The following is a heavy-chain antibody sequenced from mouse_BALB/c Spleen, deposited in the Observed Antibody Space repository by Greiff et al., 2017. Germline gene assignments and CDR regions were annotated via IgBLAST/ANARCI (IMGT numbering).Heavy chain of an antibody. Sequence: DVKLVESGGGLVQPGGSLKLSCAASGFTFSSYGMSWVRQTPDKRLELVATINSNGGSTYYPDSVKGRFTISRDNAKNTLYLQMSSLKSEDTAMYYCARVITGTYAMDYWGQGTSVTVSS. CDR3: ARVITGTYAMDY. V-gene: IGHV5-6-3*01. J-gene: IGHJ4*01. D-gene: IGHD4-1*01. CDR1: GFTFSSYG. CDR2: INSNGGST.